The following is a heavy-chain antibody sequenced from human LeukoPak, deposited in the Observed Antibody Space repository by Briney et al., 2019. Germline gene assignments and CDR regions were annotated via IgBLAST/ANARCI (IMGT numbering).Heavy chain of an antibody. CDR3: ATIDCSSTSCSYFDY. CDR2: MNPNSGNT. Sequence: ASVKVSCKASGYTFTSYDINWVRQATGQGLEWMGWMNPNSGNTGYAQKFQGRVTMTRNTSISTAYMELSGLRSEDTAVYYCATIDCSSTSCSYFDYWGQGTLVTVSS. J-gene: IGHJ4*02. CDR1: GYTFTSYD. D-gene: IGHD2-2*01. V-gene: IGHV1-8*01.